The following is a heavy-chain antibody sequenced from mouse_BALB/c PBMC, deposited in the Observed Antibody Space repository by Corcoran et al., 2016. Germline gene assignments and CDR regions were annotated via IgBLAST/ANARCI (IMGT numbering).Heavy chain of an antibody. CDR1: GYTFTNYG. J-gene: IGHJ1*01. V-gene: IGHV9-1*02. D-gene: IGHD1-1*01. CDR2: INTYTGEP. Sequence: QIQLVQSGPELKKPGETVKISCKASGYTFTNYGMNWVKQAPGKGLKWMGWINTYTGEPTYADDFKGRFAFSLETSASTAYLQINNLKNEDMATYFSARVLYYGSTLGYFDVWGAGTTVTVSS. CDR3: ARVLYYGSTLGYFDV.